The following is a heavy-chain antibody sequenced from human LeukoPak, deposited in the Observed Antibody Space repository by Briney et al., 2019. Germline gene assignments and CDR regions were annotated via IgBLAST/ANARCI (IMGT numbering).Heavy chain of an antibody. D-gene: IGHD2-15*01. Sequence: PSETLSLTCTVSGGSISSGSYYWSWIRQPAGKGLEWIGRIYTSGSTNYNPSLKSRVTISVDTSKNQFSLKLSSVTAADTAVYYCARGGYCSGGSCPLNRVNYAFDIWGQGTMVTVSS. J-gene: IGHJ3*02. V-gene: IGHV4-61*02. CDR2: IYTSGST. CDR1: GGSISSGSYY. CDR3: ARGGYCSGGSCPLNRVNYAFDI.